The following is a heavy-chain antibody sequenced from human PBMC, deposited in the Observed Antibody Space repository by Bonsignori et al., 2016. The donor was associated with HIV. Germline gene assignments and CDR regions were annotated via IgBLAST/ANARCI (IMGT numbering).Heavy chain of an antibody. D-gene: IGHD3-16*01. CDR3: ARDRGRLWPADAFDI. V-gene: IGHV3-30-3*01. J-gene: IGHJ3*02. CDR2: ISYDGINK. Sequence: WIRQPPGKGLEWVAIISYDGINKYYADSVKGRFTISRDNSKKTLYLQMNSLRAEDTAVYYCARDRGRLWPADAFDIWGQGTMVTVSS.